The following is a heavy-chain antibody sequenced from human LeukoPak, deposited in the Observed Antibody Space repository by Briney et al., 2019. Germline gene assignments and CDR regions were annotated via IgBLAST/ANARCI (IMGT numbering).Heavy chain of an antibody. CDR2: INPDSGGT. CDR3: AREAPYSPSSDWFDP. Sequence: GASVKVSCKASGYTFTDYYMHWVRQAPGQGLEWMGWINPDSGGTNSAQKFQGRVTMTRDTSISTAYMDLSRLRSDDTAVYYCAREAPYSPSSDWFDPWGREPWSPSPQ. J-gene: IGHJ5*02. D-gene: IGHD6-6*01. CDR1: GYTFTDYY. V-gene: IGHV1-2*02.